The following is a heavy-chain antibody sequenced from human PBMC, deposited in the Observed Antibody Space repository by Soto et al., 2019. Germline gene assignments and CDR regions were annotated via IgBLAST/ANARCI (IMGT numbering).Heavy chain of an antibody. V-gene: IGHV3-11*01. CDR1: GFTFSDYY. Sequence: GGSLRLSCAASGFTFSDYYMSWIRQAPGKGLEWVSYISSSGSTIYYADSVKGRFTISRDNTKNSLYPQMNSLRAEDTAVYYCARWEPELRYYYYYMDVWGKGTTVTVSS. D-gene: IGHD1-7*01. CDR2: ISSSGSTI. J-gene: IGHJ6*03. CDR3: ARWEPELRYYYYYMDV.